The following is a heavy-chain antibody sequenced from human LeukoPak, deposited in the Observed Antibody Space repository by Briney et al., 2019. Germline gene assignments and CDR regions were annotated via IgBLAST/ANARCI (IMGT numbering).Heavy chain of an antibody. V-gene: IGHV4-30-2*01. CDR3: ARASPSIAARRPIFDY. Sequence: PSETLSLTCTVSGGSISSGGYYWSWIRQPPGKGLEWIGYIYHSGSTYYNPSLKSRVTISVDRSKNQFSLKLSSVTAADTAVYYCARASPSIAARRPIFDYWGQGTLVTVSS. J-gene: IGHJ4*02. CDR1: GGSISSGGYY. CDR2: IYHSGST. D-gene: IGHD6-6*01.